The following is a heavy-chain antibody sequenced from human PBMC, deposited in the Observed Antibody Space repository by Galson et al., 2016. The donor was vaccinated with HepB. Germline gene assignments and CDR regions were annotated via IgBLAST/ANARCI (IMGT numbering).Heavy chain of an antibody. Sequence: QSGAEVKKPGESLKISCKASGYRFTSYWIGWVRQMPGKGLEWMGIIYPGDSDARYSPSFQGHVTISVDKSISTAYLQWGSLKASDTAMYYCSRHHGAYYDTLTGYWFDYWGQGTLLTVSS. CDR3: SRHHGAYYDTLTGYWFDY. D-gene: IGHD3-9*01. CDR1: GYRFTSYW. J-gene: IGHJ4*02. CDR2: IYPGDSDA. V-gene: IGHV5-51*01.